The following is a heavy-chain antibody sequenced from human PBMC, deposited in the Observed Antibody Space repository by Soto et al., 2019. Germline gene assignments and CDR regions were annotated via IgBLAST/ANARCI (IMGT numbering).Heavy chain of an antibody. Sequence: GGSLRLSCAASGFTFSSYSMNWVRQAPGKGLEWVSYISSSSSTIYYADSVKGRFTISRDNAKTSLYLQMDSLRNEDTAVYYCARFFGSGFDYWGQGTLVTVSS. J-gene: IGHJ4*02. D-gene: IGHD6-19*01. CDR2: ISSSSSTI. CDR1: GFTFSSYS. V-gene: IGHV3-48*02. CDR3: ARFFGSGFDY.